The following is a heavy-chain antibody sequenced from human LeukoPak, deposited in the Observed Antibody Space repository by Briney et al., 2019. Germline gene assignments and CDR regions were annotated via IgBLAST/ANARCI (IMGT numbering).Heavy chain of an antibody. CDR1: GFTFSSYW. J-gene: IGHJ3*02. D-gene: IGHD5-12*01. V-gene: IGHV3-7*01. CDR2: IKQDGSEK. CDR3: ARAVATIGDAFDI. Sequence: GGSLRLSCAAPGFTFSSYWMSWVRQAPGKGLEWVANIKQDGSEKYYVDSVKGRFTISRDNAKNSLYLQMNSLRAEDTAVYYCARAVATIGDAFDIWGQGTMVTVSS.